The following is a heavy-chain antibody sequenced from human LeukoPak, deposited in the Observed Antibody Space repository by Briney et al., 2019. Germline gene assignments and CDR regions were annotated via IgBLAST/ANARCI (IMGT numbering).Heavy chain of an antibody. CDR2: VFYSGVT. Sequence: PSETLSLTCTVSGGSISSYYWSWIRQSPGKGLEWIGYVFYSGVTKYNPSLKGRATISIDTSRNQLSLNLSPMTAADTAVYYCATFRGSPRRGPLDSWGQGTLVNVSS. CDR3: ATFRGSPRRGPLDS. CDR1: GGSISSYY. V-gene: IGHV4-59*03. D-gene: IGHD5-12*01. J-gene: IGHJ4*02.